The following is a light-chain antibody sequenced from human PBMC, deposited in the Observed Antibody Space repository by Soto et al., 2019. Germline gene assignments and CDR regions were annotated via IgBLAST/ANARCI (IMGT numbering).Light chain of an antibody. CDR1: QSIRSY. CDR2: DAS. Sequence: DIQMTQSPASLSASVGDRVTITCRASQSIRSYLNWCQFKIGKAPKLLIYDASRLESGVPSRFSGSGFGTDFTLTIYNLQPEDFATYYCQQSYSPPPITFGQGTRLEI. CDR3: QQSYSPPPIT. V-gene: IGKV1-39*01. J-gene: IGKJ5*01.